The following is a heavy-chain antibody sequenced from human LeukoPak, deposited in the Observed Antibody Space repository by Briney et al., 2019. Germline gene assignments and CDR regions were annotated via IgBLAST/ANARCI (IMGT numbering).Heavy chain of an antibody. CDR1: GFTFSSYG. Sequence: GGSLRLSCAASGFTFSSYGMHWVRQAPGKGLEWVAVISYDVSNKYYADSVKGRFTISRDNSKNTLYLQMNSLRADDTALYYCAKQRPGTPSGLDYWGQGTLVTVSS. J-gene: IGHJ4*02. CDR2: ISYDVSNK. D-gene: IGHD3-10*01. CDR3: AKQRPGTPSGLDY. V-gene: IGHV3-30*18.